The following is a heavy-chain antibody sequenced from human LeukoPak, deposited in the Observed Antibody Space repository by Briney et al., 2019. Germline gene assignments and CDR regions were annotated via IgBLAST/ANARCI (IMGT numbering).Heavy chain of an antibody. CDR3: ARDEGTLTGYYYFDY. CDR2: IKQDGSEK. CDR1: GFTFSSYW. D-gene: IGHD3-9*01. Sequence: GGSLRLSCAASGFTFSSYWMSWVRQAPGKGLEWVANIKQDGSEKYYVDSVKGRFTISRDNAKNSLYLQMNSLRAEDTAVYYCARDEGTLTGYYYFDYWGQGTLVTVSS. V-gene: IGHV3-7*01. J-gene: IGHJ4*02.